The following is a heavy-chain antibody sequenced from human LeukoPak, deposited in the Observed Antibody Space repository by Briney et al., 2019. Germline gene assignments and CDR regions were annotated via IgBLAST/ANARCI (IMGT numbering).Heavy chain of an antibody. D-gene: IGHD3-3*01. Sequence: SETLSLTCTVSGGSISSYYWSWIRQPAGKGLEWIGRIYTSGSTNYNPSLKSRVTMSVDTSKNPFSLKLSSVPAAHTAVYYCARDHSPYYDFWSGSINWFNPWGQGTLVTVSS. CDR2: IYTSGST. CDR1: GGSISSYY. V-gene: IGHV4-4*07. CDR3: ARDHSPYYDFWSGSINWFNP. J-gene: IGHJ5*02.